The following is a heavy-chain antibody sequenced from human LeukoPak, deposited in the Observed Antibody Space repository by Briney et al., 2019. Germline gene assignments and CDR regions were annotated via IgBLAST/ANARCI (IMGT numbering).Heavy chain of an antibody. J-gene: IGHJ4*02. CDR2: INHSGST. CDR1: GGSFSGYY. D-gene: IGHD3-3*01. V-gene: IGHV4-34*01. CDR3: ARALEWLLQPDY. Sequence: PSKTLSLTCAVYGGSFSGYYWSWIRQPPGKGLEWIGEINHSGSTNYNPSLKSRVTISVDTSKNQFSLKLSSVTAADTAVYYCARALEWLLQPDYWGQGTLVTVSS.